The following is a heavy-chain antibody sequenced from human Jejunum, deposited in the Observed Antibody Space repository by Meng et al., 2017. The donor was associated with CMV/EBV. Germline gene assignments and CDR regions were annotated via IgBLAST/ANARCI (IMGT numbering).Heavy chain of an antibody. D-gene: IGHD3-9*01. V-gene: IGHV3-15*01. CDR3: TSGYPHFDWLKSQSDY. J-gene: IGHJ4*02. Sequence: SNAWMSWVRQAPGKGREWVGRIKSKTDGGKKDYAAPVTGRFTISRDDSKNMLYLQMESLKTEDTAVYYCTSGYPHFDWLKSQSDYWGQGTLVTVSS. CDR2: IKSKTDGGKK. CDR1: SNAW.